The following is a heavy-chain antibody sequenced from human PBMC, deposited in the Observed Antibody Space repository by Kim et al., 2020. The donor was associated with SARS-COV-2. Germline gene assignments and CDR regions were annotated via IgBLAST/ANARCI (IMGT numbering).Heavy chain of an antibody. D-gene: IGHD5-12*01. Sequence: GGSLRLSCAASGFTFSDYWMTWVRQAPGKGLEWVATIKHDGSEKNYGDSVKGRFTISRDNAKNSLYLQVNSPRAEDTAVYFCARVKHDGYLGYWGQGTLVTVAS. CDR2: IKHDGSEK. CDR3: ARVKHDGYLGY. V-gene: IGHV3-7*01. CDR1: GFTFSDYW. J-gene: IGHJ4*02.